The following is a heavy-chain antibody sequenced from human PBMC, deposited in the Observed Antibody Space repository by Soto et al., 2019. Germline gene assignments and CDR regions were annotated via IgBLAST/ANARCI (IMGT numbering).Heavy chain of an antibody. V-gene: IGHV1-69*01. CDR1: GGTFSIYT. J-gene: IGHJ5*02. CDR3: AREGPPDIALFAP. Sequence: QVQLVQSGAEVKKPGSSVKVSCKASGGTFSIYTISWVRQAPGQGLEWMGGSANSAQKFQGRLTVTADESTSTVYLELSSLTSEDTAVYYCAREGPPDIALFAPWGQGTLVSVSS. D-gene: IGHD2-15*01. CDR2: SA.